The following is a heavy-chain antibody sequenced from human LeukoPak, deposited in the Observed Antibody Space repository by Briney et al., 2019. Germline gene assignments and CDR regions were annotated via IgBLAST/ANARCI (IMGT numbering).Heavy chain of an antibody. V-gene: IGHV3-23*01. CDR1: GFTFSSYA. CDR2: ISGSGGST. J-gene: IGHJ4*02. Sequence: GGSLRLSCAASGFTFSSYAMSWVRQAPGKGLEWVSAISGSGGSTYYADSVKGRFTISRDNSKNTLYLQMNSLRAEDTAVYYCARGDYYDNVYFDYWGQGTLVTVSS. CDR3: ARGDYYDNVYFDY. D-gene: IGHD3-22*01.